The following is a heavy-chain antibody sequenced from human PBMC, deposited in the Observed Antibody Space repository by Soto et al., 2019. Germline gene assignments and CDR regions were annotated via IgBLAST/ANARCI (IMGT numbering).Heavy chain of an antibody. CDR1: GFTFNTYS. J-gene: IGHJ4*02. CDR3: ARAGGTTVTGLWHFDS. V-gene: IGHV3-33*01. D-gene: IGHD4-17*01. CDR2: IWYDGTQK. Sequence: GGSLRLSCEASGFTFNTYSMHWVRQPPGKGLEWLAAIWYDGTQKYYADSVKGRFIISRDNSKKTLYLEMNSLRAEDTAVYYCARAGGTTVTGLWHFDSWGQGTLDTVSS.